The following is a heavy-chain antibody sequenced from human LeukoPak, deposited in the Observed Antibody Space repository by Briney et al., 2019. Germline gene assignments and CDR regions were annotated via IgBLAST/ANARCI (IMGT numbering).Heavy chain of an antibody. Sequence: SETLSLTCSVSGDSISFHFWSWIRQPPGKGLEWVGHTYYGGSTDYNPSLASRVTVSADTSKNQFSLKLSSVTAADTAVYYCATLGRAAGNAFDIWGQGTVVIVSS. CDR2: TYYGGST. CDR1: GDSISFHF. V-gene: IGHV4-59*11. CDR3: ATLGRAAGNAFDI. D-gene: IGHD1-26*01. J-gene: IGHJ3*02.